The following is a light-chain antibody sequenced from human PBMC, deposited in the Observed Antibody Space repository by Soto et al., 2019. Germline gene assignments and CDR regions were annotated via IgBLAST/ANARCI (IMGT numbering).Light chain of an antibody. J-gene: IGKJ1*01. CDR3: QQYGSSWT. V-gene: IGKV3-20*01. CDR2: GAS. CDR1: QSVDNNY. Sequence: EIVFTQSPGTLSLSPGERATLSCRASQSVDNNYLAWYQQKPGQAPRLLIYGASSRATGIPDRFSGSGSGTDFIFTISXLEPEDFAVYYCQQYGSSWTFGQGTKVDIK.